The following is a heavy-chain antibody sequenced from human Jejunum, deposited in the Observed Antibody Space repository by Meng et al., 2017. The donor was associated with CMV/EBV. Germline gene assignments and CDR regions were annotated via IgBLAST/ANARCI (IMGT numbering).Heavy chain of an antibody. CDR3: ARDRGITIFGVVRTRWFDP. D-gene: IGHD3-3*01. CDR2: IIPILGIA. V-gene: IGHV1-69*10. Sequence: SRDAISWVRQAPGQGLEWMGGIIPILGIANYAQKFQGRVTITADKSTSTAYMELSSLRSEDTAVYYCARDRGITIFGVVRTRWFDPWGQGTLVTVSS. J-gene: IGHJ5*02. CDR1: SRDA.